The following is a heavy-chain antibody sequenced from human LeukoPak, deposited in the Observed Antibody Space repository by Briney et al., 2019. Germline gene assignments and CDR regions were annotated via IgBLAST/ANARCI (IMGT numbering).Heavy chain of an antibody. D-gene: IGHD3-3*02. J-gene: IGHJ4*02. CDR3: ASGSIYWYDY. CDR2: IHYRGST. V-gene: IGHV4-39*07. CDR1: GGSINSSSYY. Sequence: SETLSLTCTVPGGSINSSSYYWGWIRQPPGKGLEWIGSIHYRGSTYYNPSLRSRVTIAVDTSKNQFSLKLTSVTAADTAVYYCASGSIYWYDYWGQGTLVTVSS.